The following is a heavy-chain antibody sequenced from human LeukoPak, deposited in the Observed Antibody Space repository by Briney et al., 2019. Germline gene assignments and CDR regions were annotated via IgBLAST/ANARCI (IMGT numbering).Heavy chain of an antibody. Sequence: GGSLRLSCAASGFTFSSYEMNWVRQAPGKGLEWVSYISSSGSTIYYADSVKGRFTISRDNAKNSLYLQMNSLRAEDTAVYYCARATGYSSSWSRHYYYYMDVWGKGTTVTVSS. J-gene: IGHJ6*03. CDR1: GFTFSSYE. D-gene: IGHD6-13*01. V-gene: IGHV3-48*03. CDR3: ARATGYSSSWSRHYYYYMDV. CDR2: ISSSGSTI.